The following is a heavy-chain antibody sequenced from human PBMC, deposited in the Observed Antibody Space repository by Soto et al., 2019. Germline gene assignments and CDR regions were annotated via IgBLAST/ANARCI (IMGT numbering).Heavy chain of an antibody. CDR1: GFIFSTYA. V-gene: IGHV3-23*01. J-gene: IGHJ3*02. D-gene: IGHD4-17*01. Sequence: HPGGSLRLSCAASGFIFSTYAMNWVRQAPGKGLEWVSAISSSGGSTFYTESVRGRFTISRDNSINTLYLQMSSLRTEDTAVYYCAHPRGYGVFDAVDIWGQGTMVTVS. CDR2: ISSSGGST. CDR3: AHPRGYGVFDAVDI.